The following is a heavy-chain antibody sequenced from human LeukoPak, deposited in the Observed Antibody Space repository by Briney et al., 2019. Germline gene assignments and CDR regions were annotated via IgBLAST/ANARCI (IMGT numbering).Heavy chain of an antibody. CDR2: IYYSVSI. Sequence: PSETLSLTCTVSGVSVSNYYWSWIRQPPGKGLEWIGYIYYSVSINYNPSLKSRVTISVDTSQNQLSLKLTSVTAADTAVYYCARGERLGLDYWGQGTLVTVSS. D-gene: IGHD1-26*01. J-gene: IGHJ4*02. V-gene: IGHV4-59*02. CDR1: GVSVSNYY. CDR3: ARGERLGLDY.